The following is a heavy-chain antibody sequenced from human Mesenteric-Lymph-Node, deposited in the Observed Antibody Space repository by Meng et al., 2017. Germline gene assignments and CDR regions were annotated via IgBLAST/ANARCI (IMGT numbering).Heavy chain of an antibody. D-gene: IGHD3-10*01. CDR1: GFTFSSYG. J-gene: IGHJ5*02. CDR2: IRYDGSNK. Sequence: GESLKISCAASGFTFSSYGMHWVRQAPGKGLEWVAVIRYDGSNKYYADSVKGRFSISRDNSRNTLSLQMNSLTADDTAIYFCARDRGNTWRTASLFDPWGLGTLVTVSS. CDR3: ARDRGNTWRTASLFDP. V-gene: IGHV3-33*01.